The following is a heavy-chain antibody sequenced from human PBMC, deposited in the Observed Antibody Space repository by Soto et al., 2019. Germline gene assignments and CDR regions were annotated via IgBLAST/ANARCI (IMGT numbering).Heavy chain of an antibody. Sequence: ASVKVSCKASGGTFSSYAISWVRQAPGQGLEWMGGIIPIFGTANYAQKFQGRVTITADESTSTSYMELSSLRSEDTAVYYCARGYSSSSPFDYWGQGTLVTVSS. CDR3: ARGYSSSSPFDY. D-gene: IGHD6-6*01. CDR2: IIPIFGTA. J-gene: IGHJ4*02. CDR1: GGTFSSYA. V-gene: IGHV1-69*13.